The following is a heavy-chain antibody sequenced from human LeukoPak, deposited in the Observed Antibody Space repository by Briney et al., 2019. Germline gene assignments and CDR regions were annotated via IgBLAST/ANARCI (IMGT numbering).Heavy chain of an antibody. CDR3: AKDRIAVAGPEYFQH. V-gene: IGHV3-23*01. CDR1: CIHFSNYA. CDR2: ISGSGGST. D-gene: IGHD6-19*01. Sequence: GGSLLLSCAASCIHFSNYAMSWGRPAPGEGLEWVSAISGSGGSTYYADSVKGRFTISRDNSKNTLYLQMNSLRAEDTAVYYCAKDRIAVAGPEYFQHWGQGTLVTVSS. J-gene: IGHJ1*01.